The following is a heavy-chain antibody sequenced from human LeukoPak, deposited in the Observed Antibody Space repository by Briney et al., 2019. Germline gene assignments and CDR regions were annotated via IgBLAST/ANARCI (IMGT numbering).Heavy chain of an antibody. J-gene: IGHJ5*02. V-gene: IGHV1-2*02. CDR1: GYTFTDYY. Sequence: ASVKVSCKASGYTFTDYYFHSMRQAPGQGLEWMGWINPHSGDTNYAQKFQGRVTILVDTSKNQFSLELSSVTAADTAAYYCARVGVPAALGLNWFDPWGQGTLVTVSS. CDR3: ARVGVPAALGLNWFDP. CDR2: INPHSGDT. D-gene: IGHD2-2*01.